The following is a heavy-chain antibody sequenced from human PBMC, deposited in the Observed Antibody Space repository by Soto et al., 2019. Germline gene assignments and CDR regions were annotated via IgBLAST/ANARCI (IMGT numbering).Heavy chain of an antibody. CDR2: IYYSGST. CDR3: VSHRNYIVVSGSCFDY. CDR1: GGSISSSSYF. V-gene: IGHV4-39*01. D-gene: IGHD6-19*01. J-gene: IGHJ4*02. Sequence: PSETLSLTCTVSGGSISSSSYFWGWIRQPPGKGLEWIGSIYYSGSTHYNPSLKSRVTVSVDTSKNQFSLKLTSVTAADTAVYFCVSHRNYIVVSGSCFDYWSQGTLVTVSS.